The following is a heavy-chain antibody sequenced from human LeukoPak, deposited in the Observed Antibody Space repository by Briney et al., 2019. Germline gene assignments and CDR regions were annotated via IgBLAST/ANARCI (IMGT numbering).Heavy chain of an antibody. CDR2: IYYSGST. Sequence: SETLSLTCTVSGGSISSYYWSWIRQPPGKGLEWIGYIYYSGSTNYNPSLKGRVTISVDTSKNQFSLKLSSVTAADTAVYYCARAKGRYCSGGSCYSGYYYYGMDVWGQGTTVTVSS. CDR1: GGSISSYY. V-gene: IGHV4-59*01. J-gene: IGHJ6*02. D-gene: IGHD2-15*01. CDR3: ARAKGRYCSGGSCYSGYYYYGMDV.